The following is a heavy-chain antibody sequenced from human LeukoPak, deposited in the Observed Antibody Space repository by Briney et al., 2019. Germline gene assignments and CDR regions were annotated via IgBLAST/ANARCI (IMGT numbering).Heavy chain of an antibody. Sequence: SETLSLTWAVYVVSFSGYYWSWIREPPGKGLEWIGEINHSGSTNYNPSLKSRVTISVDTSKNQFSLKLSSVTAADTAVYYCARGLPYSDSSGYGHFDYWGQGTLVTVSS. CDR3: ARGLPYSDSSGYGHFDY. V-gene: IGHV4-34*01. D-gene: IGHD3-22*01. J-gene: IGHJ4*02. CDR2: INHSGST. CDR1: VVSFSGYY.